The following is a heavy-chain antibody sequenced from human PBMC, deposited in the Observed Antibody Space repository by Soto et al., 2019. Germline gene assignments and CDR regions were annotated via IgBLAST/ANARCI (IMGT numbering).Heavy chain of an antibody. J-gene: IGHJ4*02. CDR3: AREGYSYAYFDY. CDR1: GDSVSTRSYY. D-gene: IGHD3-16*01. Sequence: LSLTCTVSGDSVSTRSYYWSWIRQPPGQGLEWIGYIYYTGSTNYSPSLKSRVTISVGTSKNQFSLNLGSVTAAYTAVYYCAREGYSYAYFDYWGQGIMVTVSS. V-gene: IGHV4-61*01. CDR2: IYYTGST.